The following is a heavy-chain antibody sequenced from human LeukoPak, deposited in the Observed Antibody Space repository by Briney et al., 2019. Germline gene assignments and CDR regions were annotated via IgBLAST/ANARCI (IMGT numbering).Heavy chain of an antibody. V-gene: IGHV1-2*02. CDR1: GFSFTSYA. D-gene: IGHD5-24*01. Sequence: ASVTVSCKPSGFSFTSYAIHWVRQAPGQGLGWMGWITPGGGTNYAQKFHGRVAITWDTSITTAYMDLSRLTSDDTAVYYCARDRYGDGFAHLDYWGQGALVTVSS. CDR2: ITPGGGT. CDR3: ARDRYGDGFAHLDY. J-gene: IGHJ4*02.